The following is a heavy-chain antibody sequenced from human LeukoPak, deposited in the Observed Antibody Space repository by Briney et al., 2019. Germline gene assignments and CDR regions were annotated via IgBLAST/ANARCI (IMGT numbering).Heavy chain of an antibody. D-gene: IGHD2-21*02. V-gene: IGHV4-4*09. CDR3: ARWAEGGDYRGHFDY. CDR2: IFSSGRT. J-gene: IGHJ4*02. Sequence: PSETLSLTCTVSVGSIRGDYWSWIRQPPGKGLECIRYIFSSGRTNYNPSLKTRVTISVDTSKNQFSLKLSSVTAANTAVYDCARWAEGGDYRGHFDYWGQGILVTVSS. CDR1: VGSIRGDY.